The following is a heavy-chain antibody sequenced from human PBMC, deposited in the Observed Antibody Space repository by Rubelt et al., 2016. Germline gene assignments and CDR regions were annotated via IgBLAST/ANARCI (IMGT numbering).Heavy chain of an antibody. V-gene: IGHV3-30*04. J-gene: IGHJ4*02. Sequence: EWVAVISYDGSNKYYADSVKGRFTISRDNSKNTLYLQMNSLRAEDTAVYYCARDRAVAGTYWGQGTLVTVSS. CDR2: ISYDGSNK. CDR3: ARDRAVAGTY. D-gene: IGHD6-19*01.